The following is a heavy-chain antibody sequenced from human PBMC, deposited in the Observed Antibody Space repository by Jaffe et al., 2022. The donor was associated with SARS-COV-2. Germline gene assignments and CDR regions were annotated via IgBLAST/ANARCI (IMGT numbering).Heavy chain of an antibody. V-gene: IGHV4-59*01. D-gene: IGHD2-2*01. Sequence: QVQLQESGPGLVKPSETLSLTCTVSGGSISSYYWSWIRQPPGKGLEWIGYIYYSGSTNYNPSLKSRVTISVDTSKNQFSLKLSSVTAADTAVYYCARGIVVVPAATAFDYWGQGTLVTVSS. CDR3: ARGIVVVPAATAFDY. CDR2: IYYSGST. J-gene: IGHJ4*02. CDR1: GGSISSYY.